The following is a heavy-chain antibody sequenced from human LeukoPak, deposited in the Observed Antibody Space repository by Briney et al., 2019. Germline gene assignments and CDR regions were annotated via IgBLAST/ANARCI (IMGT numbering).Heavy chain of an antibody. D-gene: IGHD3-10*01. CDR1: GFTFRSYW. CDR2: ISSSRSER. V-gene: IGHV3-7*05. CDR3: ARHGMGRIKAFDI. J-gene: IGHJ3*02. Sequence: PGGSLRLSCEASGFTFRSYWMSWVRQAPGKGLEWVASISSSRSERYYVDSVKGRFTISRDNAKNSLYLQMNSLRAEDTAVYYCARHGMGRIKAFDIWGPGTMVTASS.